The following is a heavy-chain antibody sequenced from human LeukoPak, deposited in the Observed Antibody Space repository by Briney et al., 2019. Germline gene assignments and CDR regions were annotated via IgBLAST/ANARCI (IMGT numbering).Heavy chain of an antibody. Sequence: PSETLSLTCTVSGRSISSYYWSWIRQPAGKGLEWIGRIYTSGSTNYNPSLKSRVTMSVDTSKNQFSLKLSSVTAADTAVYYCARDQGQLLSGPTMGYYYYMDVWGKGTTVTVSS. CDR1: GRSISSYY. CDR3: ARDQGQLLSGPTMGYYYYMDV. J-gene: IGHJ6*03. CDR2: IYTSGST. D-gene: IGHD2-2*01. V-gene: IGHV4-4*07.